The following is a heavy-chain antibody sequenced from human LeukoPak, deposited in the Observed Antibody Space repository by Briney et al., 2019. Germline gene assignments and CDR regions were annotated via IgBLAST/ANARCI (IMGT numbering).Heavy chain of an antibody. V-gene: IGHV3-7*04. CDR1: GFTFSFYW. CDR3: ARDEHQYYSESSGRFDY. J-gene: IGHJ4*02. Sequence: PGGSLRHSCVASGFTFSFYWIGWVRQAPGKGLEWVANIKQDGSEKYYVDSAMGRFTISRDNAKNSLYLQMNSLRAEDTAVYYCARDEHQYYSESSGRFDYWGQGTLVTVSS. D-gene: IGHD3-22*01. CDR2: IKQDGSEK.